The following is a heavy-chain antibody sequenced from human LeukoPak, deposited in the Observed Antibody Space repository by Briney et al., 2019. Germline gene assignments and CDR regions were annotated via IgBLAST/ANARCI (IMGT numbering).Heavy chain of an antibody. D-gene: IGHD3-22*01. CDR2: INHSGST. CDR3: ARHAITMIPAHFDY. Sequence: PSETLSLTCAVYGGSFSGYYWSWIRQPPGKGLEWIGEINHSGSTNYNPSLKSRVTISVDTSKNQFSLKLSSVTAADTAVYYCARHAITMIPAHFDYWGQGTLVTVSS. V-gene: IGHV4-34*01. CDR1: GGSFSGYY. J-gene: IGHJ4*02.